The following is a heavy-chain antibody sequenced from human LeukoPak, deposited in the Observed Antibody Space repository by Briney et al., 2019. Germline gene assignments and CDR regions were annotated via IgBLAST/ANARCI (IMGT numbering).Heavy chain of an antibody. CDR3: ATWPGAWYGEDF. J-gene: IGHJ4*02. V-gene: IGHV3-23*01. CDR1: GFTFSSYA. CDR2: ISGSGGST. D-gene: IGHD3-10*01. Sequence: GGSLSLSCAASGFTFSSYAMSWVRQAPGKGLEWVSAISGSGGSTYYADSVKGRCTISRDNPQNPLYLQMNNLRAEDPAVYNCATWPGAWYGEDFWGQGTLVTVSS.